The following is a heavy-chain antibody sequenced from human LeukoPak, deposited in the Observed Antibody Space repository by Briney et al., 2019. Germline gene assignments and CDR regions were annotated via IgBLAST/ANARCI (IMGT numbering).Heavy chain of an antibody. CDR1: GGSINTANYY. CDR2: IYYSETT. V-gene: IGHV4-39*01. J-gene: IGHJ6*03. Sequence: SETLSLTCTVSGGSINTANYYWGWLRQPPGKGLEWIGSIYYSETTYDNPSLKSRVTISIETSKNQFSLRLSSVTASDTSVYYCARQRADYYYYYVDVWGEGTTVAVS. CDR3: ARQRADYYYYYVDV.